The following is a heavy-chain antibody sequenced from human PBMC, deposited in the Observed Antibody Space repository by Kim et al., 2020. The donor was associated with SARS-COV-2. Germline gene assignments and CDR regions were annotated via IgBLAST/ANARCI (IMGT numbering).Heavy chain of an antibody. V-gene: IGHV4-59*09. Sequence: LTSRVTISVDTSKNPFSLKLSSVTAADTAVYYCARGRLATIFGVVTQFDYWGQGTLVTVSS. D-gene: IGHD3-3*01. CDR3: ARGRLATIFGVVTQFDY. J-gene: IGHJ4*02.